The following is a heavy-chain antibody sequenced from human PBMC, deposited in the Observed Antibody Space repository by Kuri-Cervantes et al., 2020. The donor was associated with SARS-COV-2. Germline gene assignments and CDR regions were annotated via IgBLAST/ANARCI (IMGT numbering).Heavy chain of an antibody. CDR2: ISSSSTI. CDR3: AREGQLERPGAYYYYYRMDV. CDR1: GFTFSDYD. D-gene: IGHD1-1*01. J-gene: IGHJ6*02. V-gene: IGHV3-69-1*01. Sequence: GGSLRLSCAASGFTFSDYDMSWVRQAPGKGLEWVSSISSSSTIYYADCVKGRFSISRDNAKNPRYLQMNSLRAEDTAVYYCAREGQLERPGAYYYYYRMDVWGQGTTVTVSS.